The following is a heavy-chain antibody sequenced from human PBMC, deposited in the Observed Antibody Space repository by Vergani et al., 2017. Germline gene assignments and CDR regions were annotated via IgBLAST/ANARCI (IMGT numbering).Heavy chain of an antibody. CDR3: ARALRITIFGVVIIHDAFDI. J-gene: IGHJ3*02. CDR1: GGSISSYY. Sequence: QVQLQESGPGLVKPSETLSLTCTVSGGSISSYYWSWIRQPPGKGLEWIGYIYYSGSTNYNPSLKSRVTISVDTSKNQFSLKLSSVTAADTAVYYCARALRITIFGVVIIHDAFDIWGQGTMVTVSS. CDR2: IYYSGST. V-gene: IGHV4-59*12. D-gene: IGHD3-3*01.